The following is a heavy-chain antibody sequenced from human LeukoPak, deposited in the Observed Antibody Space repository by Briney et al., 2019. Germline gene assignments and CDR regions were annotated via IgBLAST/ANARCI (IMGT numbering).Heavy chain of an antibody. J-gene: IGHJ4*02. Sequence: ASVKVSCKASGYTFTSYAMHWVRQAPGQRLEWMGWINAGNGNTKYSQKFQGRVTITRDTSISTAYMELSRLRSDDTAVYYCARAHNTNYYDSSGYYDTIDYWGQGTLVTVSS. CDR3: ARAHNTNYYDSSGYYDTIDY. D-gene: IGHD3-22*01. CDR1: GYTFTSYA. CDR2: INAGNGNT. V-gene: IGHV1-3*01.